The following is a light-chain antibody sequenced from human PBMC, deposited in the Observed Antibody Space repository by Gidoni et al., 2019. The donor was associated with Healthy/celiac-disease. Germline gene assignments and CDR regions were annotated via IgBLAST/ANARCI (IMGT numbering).Light chain of an antibody. V-gene: IGLV2-14*01. CDR3: SSYTSSSTPKV. Sequence: SALTQPASVSGSPGQSITISCTGTSSDVGVYNYVSCYQQHPGKAPKLMIYEVSNRPSGVSNRFSGSKSGNTASLTSSGLQAEDEADYYCSSYTSSSTPKVFGTGTKVTVL. CDR2: EVS. CDR1: SSDVGVYNY. J-gene: IGLJ1*01.